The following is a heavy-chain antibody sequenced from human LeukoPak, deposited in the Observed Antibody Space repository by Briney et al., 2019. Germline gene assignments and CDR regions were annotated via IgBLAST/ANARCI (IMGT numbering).Heavy chain of an antibody. V-gene: IGHV4-34*01. CDR1: GGSFSGYY. CDR2: INHSGST. J-gene: IGHJ1*01. CDR3: ARHARRGSGYDWYFQH. Sequence: KTSETLSLTCAVYGGSFSGYYWSWIRQPPGKGLEWIGEINHSGSTNYNPSLKSRVTISVDTSKNQFSLKLSSVTAADTAVYYCARHARRGSGYDWYFQHWGQGTLVTVSS. D-gene: IGHD5-12*01.